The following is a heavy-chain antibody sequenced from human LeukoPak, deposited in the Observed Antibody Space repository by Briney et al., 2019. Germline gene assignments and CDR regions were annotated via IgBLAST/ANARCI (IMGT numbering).Heavy chain of an antibody. CDR2: IIPIFGTA. CDR1: GGTFSSYA. D-gene: IGHD3-22*01. CDR3: ARVPHDSSGYYYDDAFDI. Sequence: SVKVSCKASGGTFSSYAISWVRQAPGQGLEWMGGIIPIFGTANYAQKFQGRVTITADKSTSTAYMELSSLRSEDTAVYYCARVPHDSSGYYYDDAFDIWGQGTMVTVSS. V-gene: IGHV1-69*06. J-gene: IGHJ3*02.